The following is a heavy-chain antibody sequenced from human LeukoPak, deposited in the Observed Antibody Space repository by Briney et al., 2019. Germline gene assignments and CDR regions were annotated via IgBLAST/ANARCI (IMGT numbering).Heavy chain of an antibody. D-gene: IGHD3-16*01. V-gene: IGHV1-69*05. Sequence: SVKVFCKASGGTFSSYAISWVRQAPGQGLEWMGRIIPIFGTANYAQKFQGRVTITTDESTSTAYMELSSLRSEDTAVYYCARDGGLGAFDIWGQGTMVTVSS. J-gene: IGHJ3*02. CDR2: IIPIFGTA. CDR3: ARDGGLGAFDI. CDR1: GGTFSSYA.